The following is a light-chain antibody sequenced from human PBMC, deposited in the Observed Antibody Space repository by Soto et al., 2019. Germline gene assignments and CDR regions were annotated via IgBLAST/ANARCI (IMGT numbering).Light chain of an antibody. J-gene: IGLJ2*01. V-gene: IGLV1-40*01. CDR3: QSYDRTVGVYVV. CDR2: GNT. CDR1: RSNLGAGHD. Sequence: QSVLTQPPSVSGAPGQRVTISCTGSRSNLGAGHDVHWYQQLPGAAPKLLIYGNTNRPSGVPERFSGSKSGTSASLAITGLQTEDEADYYWQSYDRTVGVYVVFGGGTKLTVL.